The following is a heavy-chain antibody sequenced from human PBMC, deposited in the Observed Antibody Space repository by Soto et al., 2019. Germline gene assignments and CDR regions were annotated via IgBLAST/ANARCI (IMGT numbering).Heavy chain of an antibody. J-gene: IGHJ4*02. Sequence: SETLSLTCTVSGGSISSCGYYWSWIRQHPGKGLEWIGYIYYSGSTYYNPSLKSRVTISVDTSKNQFSLKLSSVTAADTAVYYCAAEGGSSGYYYDYWGQGTLVTVSS. CDR3: AAEGGSSGYYYDY. V-gene: IGHV4-31*03. CDR1: GGSISSCGYY. CDR2: IYYSGST. D-gene: IGHD3-22*01.